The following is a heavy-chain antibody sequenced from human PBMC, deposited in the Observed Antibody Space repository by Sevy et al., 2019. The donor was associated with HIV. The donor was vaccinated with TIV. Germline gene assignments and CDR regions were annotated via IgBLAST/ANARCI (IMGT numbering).Heavy chain of an antibody. CDR1: GGTFSSYA. Sequence: ASVKVSCKASGGTFSSYAISWVRQAPGQGLEWMGGIIPIFGTANYAQKFQGRVTITADESTSTAYMELSSLRSEDTAVYYCARVRGKGYQLLSSYYYYGMDVWGQWTTVTVSS. V-gene: IGHV1-69*13. J-gene: IGHJ6*02. CDR3: ARVRGKGYQLLSSYYYYGMDV. CDR2: IIPIFGTA. D-gene: IGHD2-2*01.